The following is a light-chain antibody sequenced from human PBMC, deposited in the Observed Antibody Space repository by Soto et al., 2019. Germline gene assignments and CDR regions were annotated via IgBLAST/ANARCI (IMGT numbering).Light chain of an antibody. J-gene: IGKJ1*01. Sequence: EIVMTQSPATLSVSPGERATLSCRASQSVGSNLAWYQQKPGQAPRLLIYGASTRATGIPARFSGSGSGTEFTLTISSLQSEDFAVYYCQQYENWPRTFG. CDR3: QQYENWPRT. CDR2: GAS. V-gene: IGKV3-15*01. CDR1: QSVGSN.